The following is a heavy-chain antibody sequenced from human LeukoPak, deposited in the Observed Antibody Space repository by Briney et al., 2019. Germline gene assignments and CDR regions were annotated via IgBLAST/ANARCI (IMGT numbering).Heavy chain of an antibody. V-gene: IGHV6-1*01. J-gene: IGHJ4*02. CDR2: TYYRSKWSN. Sequence: SQTLSLTCAISGDSVSSNSAAWNWIWQSPSRGLEWLGRTYYRSKWSNDYAVSVKSRITINPDTSRNQFSLQLNSVTPEDTAVYYCARYYYDSRGYHYYYFDYWGQGTLVTVSS. CDR1: GDSVSSNSAA. D-gene: IGHD3-22*01. CDR3: ARYYYDSRGYHYYYFDY.